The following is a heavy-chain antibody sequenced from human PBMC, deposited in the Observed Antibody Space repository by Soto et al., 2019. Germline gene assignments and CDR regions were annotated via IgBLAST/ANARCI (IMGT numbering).Heavy chain of an antibody. V-gene: IGHV1-69*04. CDR1: GGTFSSYA. Sequence: ASVKVSCKASGGTFSSYAISWVRQAPGQGLEWMGRIIPILGIANYAQKFQGRVTITADKSTSTAYMELSSLRSEDTAVYYCARENSGSYYYYYGMDVWGQGTTVTVSS. CDR2: IIPILGIA. CDR3: ARENSGSYYYYYGMDV. D-gene: IGHD1-26*01. J-gene: IGHJ6*02.